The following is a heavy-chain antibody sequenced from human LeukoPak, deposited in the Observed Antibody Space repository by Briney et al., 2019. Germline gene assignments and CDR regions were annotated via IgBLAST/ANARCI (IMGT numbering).Heavy chain of an antibody. Sequence: GGSLRLSCAASGFTFDDYGMSWVRQAPGKGLEWVSTISGSGRSTYYADSVKGRFTISRDNSKNTVYLHMSSLRAEDTAVYYCAKGDSNDYGFTYYYYYMDVWGKGTTVTVSS. J-gene: IGHJ6*03. D-gene: IGHD3/OR15-3a*01. CDR1: GFTFDDYG. V-gene: IGHV3-23*01. CDR3: AKGDSNDYGFTYYYYYMDV. CDR2: ISGSGRST.